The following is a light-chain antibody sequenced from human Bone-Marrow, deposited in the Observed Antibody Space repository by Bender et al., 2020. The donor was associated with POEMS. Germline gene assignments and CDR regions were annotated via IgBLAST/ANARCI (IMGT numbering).Light chain of an antibody. CDR1: SSNTGSGYD. CDR2: GYN. J-gene: IGLJ1*01. CDR3: QSFDSLNDAYV. Sequence: QSVLTQPPSVSGAPGQRVTISCTGSSSNTGSGYDINWYQHLPGTAPKLLIYGYNNRPSGVPDRFSGSKSGTSASLAITGLQAEDEADYYCQSFDSLNDAYVFGTGTKVTVL. V-gene: IGLV1-40*01.